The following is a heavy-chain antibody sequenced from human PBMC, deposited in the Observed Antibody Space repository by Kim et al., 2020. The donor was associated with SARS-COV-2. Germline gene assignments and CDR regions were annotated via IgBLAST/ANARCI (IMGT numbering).Heavy chain of an antibody. J-gene: IGHJ4*02. CDR1: GGSVSSGSYY. CDR3: ARQGEYIHGYGPLGY. D-gene: IGHD5-18*01. Sequence: SETLSLTCSVSGGSVSSGSYYWGWIRQPPGKGLEWIGITYSSGTTRYDPSLKSRITISVDTSRNQFSLKVSSVTAADTAMYYCARQGEYIHGYGPLGYWGQGTLVTVSS. V-gene: IGHV4-39*01. CDR2: TYSSGTT.